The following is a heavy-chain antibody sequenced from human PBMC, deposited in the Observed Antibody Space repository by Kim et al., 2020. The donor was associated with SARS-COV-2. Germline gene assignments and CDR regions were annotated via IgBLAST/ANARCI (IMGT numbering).Heavy chain of an antibody. CDR1: GGSISSSSYY. Sequence: SETLSLTCTVSGGSISSSSYYWGWIRQPPGKGLEWIGSIYYSGSTYYNPSLKSRVTISVDTSKNQFSLKLSSVTAADTAVYYCARLGFYDSSGYLFNYWGQGTLVTVSS. V-gene: IGHV4-39*01. D-gene: IGHD3-22*01. J-gene: IGHJ4*02. CDR3: ARLGFYDSSGYLFNY. CDR2: IYYSGST.